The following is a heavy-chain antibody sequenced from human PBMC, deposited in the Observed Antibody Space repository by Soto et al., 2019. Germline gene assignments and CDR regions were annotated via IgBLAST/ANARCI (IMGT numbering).Heavy chain of an antibody. Sequence: PSETLSLTCTVSGGSISSGDYYWSWIRQPPGKGLEWIGYIYYSGSTYYNPSLKSRVTISVDTSKNQFSLKLSSVTAADTAVYYCARDHYYGSAPAGNYYYGMDVWGQGTTVTV. CDR3: ARDHYYGSAPAGNYYYGMDV. J-gene: IGHJ6*02. D-gene: IGHD3-10*01. CDR1: GGSISSGDYY. V-gene: IGHV4-30-4*01. CDR2: IYYSGST.